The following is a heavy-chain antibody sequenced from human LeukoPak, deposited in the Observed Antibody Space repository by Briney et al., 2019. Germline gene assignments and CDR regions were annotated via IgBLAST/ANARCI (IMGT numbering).Heavy chain of an antibody. Sequence: GGSLRLSCAASGFTFSSYSMNWVRQAPGKGLEWVSSISSSSYIYYADSVKGRFTISRDNAKNSLYLQMNSLRAEDTAVYYCARATLTHCSGGSCYGRHFDYWGQGTLVTVSS. CDR2: ISSSSYI. D-gene: IGHD2-15*01. CDR3: ARATLTHCSGGSCYGRHFDY. V-gene: IGHV3-21*01. J-gene: IGHJ4*02. CDR1: GFTFSSYS.